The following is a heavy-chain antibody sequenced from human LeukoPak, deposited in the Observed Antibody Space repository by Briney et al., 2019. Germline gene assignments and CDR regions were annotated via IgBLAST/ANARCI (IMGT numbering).Heavy chain of an antibody. CDR1: GFTFSSYA. J-gene: IGHJ4*02. D-gene: IGHD2-15*01. V-gene: IGHV3-23*01. CDR2: ISGSGGST. Sequence: PGGSLRLSCAASGFTFSSYAMSWVRQAPGKGLEWVSAISGSGGSTYYADSVKGRFTISRDNSKNPLYLQMNSLRAEDTAVYYCALMVCSGGSCYSPQTYYFDYWGQGTLVTVSS. CDR3: ALMVCSGGSCYSPQTYYFDY.